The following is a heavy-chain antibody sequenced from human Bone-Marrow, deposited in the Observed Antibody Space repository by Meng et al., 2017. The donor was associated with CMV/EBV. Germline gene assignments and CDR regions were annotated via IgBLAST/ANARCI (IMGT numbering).Heavy chain of an antibody. CDR2: IYYSGST. CDR1: GGSISSSSYY. V-gene: IGHV4-39*07. Sequence: SETRSPTCTVSGGSISSSSYYWGWILQPPGKGLEWTGSIYYSGSTNYNLSLKSRVTISVDTSKNQFSLKLSSVTAADTAVYYCAREGRSYGFWGQGTLVTVSS. J-gene: IGHJ4*02. D-gene: IGHD2-15*01. CDR3: AREGRSYGF.